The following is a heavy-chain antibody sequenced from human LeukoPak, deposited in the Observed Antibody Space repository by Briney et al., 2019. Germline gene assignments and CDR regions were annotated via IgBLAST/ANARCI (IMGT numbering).Heavy chain of an antibody. CDR2: IIPILGIA. CDR3: ARASPGFPINYFDF. Sequence: SVKVSCKASGGTFSSYAISWVRQAPGQGLEWMGRIIPILGIANYAQKFQGRVTITADKSTSTAYMELSSLRSEDTAVYYCARASPGFPINYFDFWGQGTLVTVSS. V-gene: IGHV1-69*04. D-gene: IGHD3-9*01. CDR1: GGTFSSYA. J-gene: IGHJ4*02.